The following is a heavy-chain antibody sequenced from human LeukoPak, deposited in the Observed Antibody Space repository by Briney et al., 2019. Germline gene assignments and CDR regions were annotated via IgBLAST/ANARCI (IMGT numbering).Heavy chain of an antibody. V-gene: IGHV4-34*01. J-gene: IGHJ4*02. Sequence: PSETLSLICSVYGGSFSGYYWSWIRQPPGKGLEWIGEINHSGSTNYNPSLKSRVTISVDTSKNQFSLKLSSVTAADTAVYYCARGTGNWGQGTLVTVSS. CDR2: INHSGST. D-gene: IGHD1-14*01. CDR3: ARGTGN. CDR1: GGSFSGYY.